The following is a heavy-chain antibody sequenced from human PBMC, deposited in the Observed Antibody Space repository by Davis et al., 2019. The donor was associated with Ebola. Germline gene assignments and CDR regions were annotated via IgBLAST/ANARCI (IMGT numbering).Heavy chain of an antibody. V-gene: IGHV1-3*01. D-gene: IGHD3-10*01. J-gene: IGHJ4*02. CDR3: ARDRAVRGVTSLGY. CDR1: GYTFSYYA. Sequence: ASVKVSCKASGYTFSYYAMHWVRQAPGQRLEWMGWISAYNGNTNYAQKLQGRVTMTTDTSTSTAYMELSSLRSEDTAVYYCARDRAVRGVTSLGYWGQGTLVTVSS. CDR2: ISAYNGNT.